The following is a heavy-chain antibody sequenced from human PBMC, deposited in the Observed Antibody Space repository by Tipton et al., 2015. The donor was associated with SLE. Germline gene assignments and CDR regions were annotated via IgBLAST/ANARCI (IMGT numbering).Heavy chain of an antibody. J-gene: IGHJ4*02. D-gene: IGHD5-12*01. CDR3: ARSIVATTDFDF. CDR2: INPYTGVT. V-gene: IGHV1-18*04. Sequence: QSGAEVKKPGASVKVSCKASGYTFTGYYIHWVRQAPGQGLEWMGWINPYTGVTNYAQSLQGRLTVTTDTSTATAYMELRSLKSDDTALYYCARSIVATTDFDFWGQGTLVTVSS. CDR1: GYTFTGYY.